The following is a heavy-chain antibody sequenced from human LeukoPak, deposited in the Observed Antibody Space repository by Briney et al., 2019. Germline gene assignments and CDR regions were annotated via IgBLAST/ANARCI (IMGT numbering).Heavy chain of an antibody. D-gene: IGHD3-10*01. Sequence: SETLSLTCTVSGGSISTYYWSWVRQPPGKGLEWIAYISNSGSTDYNPSLKSRVTISVDTSKNQFSLRLRSVTAADTAVYYCARAGSYSTYAMDVWGQGTTVTVSS. CDR3: ARAGSYSTYAMDV. CDR1: GGSISTYY. CDR2: ISNSGST. V-gene: IGHV4-59*08. J-gene: IGHJ6*02.